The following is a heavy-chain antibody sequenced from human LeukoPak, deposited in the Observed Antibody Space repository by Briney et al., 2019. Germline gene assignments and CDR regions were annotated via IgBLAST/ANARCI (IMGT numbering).Heavy chain of an antibody. CDR3: ARGGSAYYYDSSGYCSAFDI. CDR2: ISAYNGNT. CDR1: GYTFTSYG. J-gene: IGHJ3*02. V-gene: IGHV1-18*01. Sequence: ASVKVSCKASGYTFTSYGISWVRQAPGQGLEWMGWISAYNGNTNYAQKLQGRVTMTTDTSTSTAYMELRSLRSDDTAVYYCARGGSAYYYDSSGYCSAFDIWGQGTMVTVSS. D-gene: IGHD3-22*01.